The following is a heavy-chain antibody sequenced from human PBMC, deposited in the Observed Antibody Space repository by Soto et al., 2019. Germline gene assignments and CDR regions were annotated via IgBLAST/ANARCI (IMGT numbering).Heavy chain of an antibody. CDR1: GGSISSGGYY. CDR3: ARAPTHYGLAFDP. V-gene: IGHV4-61*08. D-gene: IGHD3-10*01. Sequence: PSETLSLTCTVSGGSISSGGYYWSWIRQHPGKGLEWIGYIYYSGSTNYNPSLKSRVTISVDTSKNQFSLKLSSVTAADTAVYYCARAPTHYGLAFDPWGQGTLVTVSS. CDR2: IYYSGST. J-gene: IGHJ5*02.